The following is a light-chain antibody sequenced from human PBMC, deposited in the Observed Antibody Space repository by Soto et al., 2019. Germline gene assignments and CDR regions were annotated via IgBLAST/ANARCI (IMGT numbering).Light chain of an antibody. V-gene: IGLV4-69*01. CDR3: QTWGTGIRV. J-gene: IGLJ2*01. Sequence: QLVLTQSPSASASLGASVKLTCTLSSGHSSYAIAWHQQQPEKGPRYLMKLNSDGSHNKGDEIPDRFSGSSSGAERYLTISSLQSEDEADYYCQTWGTGIRVFGGGTKVTVL. CDR1: SGHSSYA. CDR2: LNSDGSH.